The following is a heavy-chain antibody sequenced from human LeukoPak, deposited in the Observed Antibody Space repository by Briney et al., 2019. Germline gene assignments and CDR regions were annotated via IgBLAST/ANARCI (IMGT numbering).Heavy chain of an antibody. CDR3: ARLWSYYYDSSGYRSLDAFDI. CDR1: GYSFTNYW. D-gene: IGHD3-22*01. CDR2: IYPGDSDT. J-gene: IGHJ3*02. Sequence: GESLKISCKGSGYSFTNYWIGWVRQMPGKGLEWMGIIYPGDSDTRYSPSFQGQVTISADKSISTAYLQWSSLKASDTAMYYCARLWSYYYDSSGYRSLDAFDIWGQGTMVTVSS. V-gene: IGHV5-51*01.